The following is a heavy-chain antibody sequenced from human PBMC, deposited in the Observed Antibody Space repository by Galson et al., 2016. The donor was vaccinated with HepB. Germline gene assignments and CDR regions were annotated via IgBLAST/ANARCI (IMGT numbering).Heavy chain of an antibody. D-gene: IGHD6-13*01. CDR1: GFIFSDYY. Sequence: SLRLSCAASGFIFSDYYMSWIRQAPGKGLEWVSYITTTSSYTNYADSVKGRLTISRDNAKTSLFLQMNSLRAEDTAVYYCAREERYSTSWFKNYFFKYWGQGTLVTVSS. CDR3: AREERYSTSWFKNYFFKY. CDR2: ITTTSSYT. V-gene: IGHV3-11*06. J-gene: IGHJ4*02.